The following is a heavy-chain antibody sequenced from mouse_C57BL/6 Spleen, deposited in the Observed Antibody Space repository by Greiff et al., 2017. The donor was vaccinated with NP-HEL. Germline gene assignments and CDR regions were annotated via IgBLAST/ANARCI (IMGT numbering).Heavy chain of an antibody. D-gene: IGHD2-4*01. CDR1: GFTFSDYG. CDR2: ISSGSSTI. J-gene: IGHJ3*01. Sequence: EVMLVESGGGLVKPGGSLKLSCAASGFTFSDYGMHWVRQAPEKGLEWVAYISSGSSTIYYADTVKGRFTISRDNAKNTLFLQMTSLRSEDTAMYYCARSDYDGWFAYWGQGTLVTVSA. V-gene: IGHV5-17*01. CDR3: ARSDYDGWFAY.